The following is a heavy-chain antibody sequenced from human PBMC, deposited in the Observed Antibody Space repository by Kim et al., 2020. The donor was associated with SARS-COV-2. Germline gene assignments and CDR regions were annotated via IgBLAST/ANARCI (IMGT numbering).Heavy chain of an antibody. D-gene: IGHD3-10*01. CDR3: AKGMGSYYDGDGRYYYYGIDV. CDR1: GFTFNTYA. J-gene: IGHJ6*02. CDR2: ISGSGGST. V-gene: IGHV3-23*01. Sequence: GGSLRLSCVGSGFTFNTYAMGWVRQAPGKGLEWVSSISGSGGSTYYADSVQGRFTISRDNSKNTLYLQMNTLRAEDTAVYYCAKGMGSYYDGDGRYYYYGIDVWGRGNTDTVS.